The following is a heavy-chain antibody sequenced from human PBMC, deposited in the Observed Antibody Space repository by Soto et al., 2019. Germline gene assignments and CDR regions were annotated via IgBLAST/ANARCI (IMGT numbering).Heavy chain of an antibody. CDR3: AKTSGDYDYYYYYGMDV. Sequence: GGSLRLSCAASGFTFSSYAMSWVRQAPGKGLEWVSAISGSGGSTYYADSVKGRFTISRDNSKSTLYLQMNSLRAEDTAVYYCAKTSGDYDYYYYYGMDVWGQGTTVTVSS. D-gene: IGHD4-17*01. CDR1: GFTFSSYA. V-gene: IGHV3-23*01. J-gene: IGHJ6*02. CDR2: ISGSGGST.